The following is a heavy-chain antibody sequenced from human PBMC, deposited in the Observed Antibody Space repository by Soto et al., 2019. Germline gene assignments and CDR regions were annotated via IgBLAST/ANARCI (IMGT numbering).Heavy chain of an antibody. CDR3: ARDRYYDSSGYDY. V-gene: IGHV4-31*03. Sequence: SETLSLTCTVSGGSISSGGYYWSWIRQHPGKGLEWIGYIYYSGSTYYNPSLKSRVTISVDTSKNQFSLKLSSVTAADTAVYYCARDRYYDSSGYDYWGQGTLVTVSS. CDR1: GGSISSGGYY. CDR2: IYYSGST. J-gene: IGHJ4*02. D-gene: IGHD3-22*01.